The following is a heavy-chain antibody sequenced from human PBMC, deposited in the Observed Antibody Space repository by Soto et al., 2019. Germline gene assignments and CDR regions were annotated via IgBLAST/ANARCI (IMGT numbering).Heavy chain of an antibody. Sequence: QVQLVQSGAEVKKPGASVKVSCKASGYTFTGYYMHWVRQAPGQGLEWMGWINPGSGGTNYAQRFQGRVTMTRDTSISTAYMELSRLRSDDTAVYYCARGDFYNSGESHYWGQGTLVTVSS. CDR1: GYTFTGYY. CDR2: INPGSGGT. CDR3: ARGDFYNSGESHY. D-gene: IGHD3-10*01. J-gene: IGHJ4*02. V-gene: IGHV1-2*02.